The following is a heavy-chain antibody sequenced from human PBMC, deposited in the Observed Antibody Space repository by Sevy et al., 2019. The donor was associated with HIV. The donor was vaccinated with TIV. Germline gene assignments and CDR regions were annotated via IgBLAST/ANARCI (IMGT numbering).Heavy chain of an antibody. CDR2: INAGNGNT. Sequence: ASVKVSCKASGYTFTSYAMHWVRQAPGQRLEWMGWINAGNGNTKYSQMFQGRVTITSDTSASTAYMELSRLRSEDTAMDYCARVRHYDFWSGHNWFDPWGQGTLVTVSS. CDR3: ARVRHYDFWSGHNWFDP. D-gene: IGHD3-3*01. V-gene: IGHV1-3*01. J-gene: IGHJ5*02. CDR1: GYTFTSYA.